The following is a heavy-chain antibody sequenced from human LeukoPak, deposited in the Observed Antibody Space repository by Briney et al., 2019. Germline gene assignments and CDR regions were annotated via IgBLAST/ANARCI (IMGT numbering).Heavy chain of an antibody. D-gene: IGHD3-10*01. CDR1: GFTFSSYG. J-gene: IGHJ4*02. Sequence: GGSLRLSCAASGFTFSSYGMHWVRQAPGKGLEWVAFIRYDGSNKYYADSVKGRFTISRDNSKNTLYLQMNSLRAEDTAVYYCAILLPSYYGSGSTDWGQGTLVTVSS. V-gene: IGHV3-30*02. CDR2: IRYDGSNK. CDR3: AILLPSYYGSGSTD.